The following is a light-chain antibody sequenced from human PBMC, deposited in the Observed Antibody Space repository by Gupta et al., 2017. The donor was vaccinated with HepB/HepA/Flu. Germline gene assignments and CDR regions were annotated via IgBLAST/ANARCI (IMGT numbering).Light chain of an antibody. CDR1: SSNFGSNT. CDR2: SNN. Sequence: QSVLTQPPSASGTPGQRVTISCSGSSSNFGSNTVNWYQQLPGTAPKLLIYSNNQRPSGVPDRFSGSKSGTSASLAISGLQSEDEADYYCAAWDDSLNGPFYVFGTGTKVTVL. CDR3: AAWDDSLNGPFYV. V-gene: IGLV1-44*01. J-gene: IGLJ1*01.